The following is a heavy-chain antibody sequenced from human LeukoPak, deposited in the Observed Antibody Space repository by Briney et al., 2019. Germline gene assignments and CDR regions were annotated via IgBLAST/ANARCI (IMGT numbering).Heavy chain of an antibody. D-gene: IGHD3-3*01. CDR1: GGSIRSYF. CDR3: ARGAEYYAIWRGYAGYSDY. J-gene: IGHJ4*02. Sequence: SETLSLTCTVSGGSIRSYFWSWIRQTPGKGLEWVGSISHRGSTYYNPSLRSRITISLDRSKQKFSLKLTSVTAADTAVYFCARGAEYYAIWRGYAGYSDYWGQGISVTVSS. CDR2: ISHRGST. V-gene: IGHV4-38-2*02.